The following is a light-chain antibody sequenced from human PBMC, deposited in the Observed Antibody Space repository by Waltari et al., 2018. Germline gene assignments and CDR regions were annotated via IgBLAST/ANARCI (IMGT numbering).Light chain of an antibody. J-gene: IGLJ3*02. CDR1: SSHIGRDT. CDR3: ASWDDGLNGWL. V-gene: IGLV1-44*01. Sequence: QSVLTQPPSASGTPGQRVTFSCSGSSSHIGRDTVHWYQQFTGTAPKLLLYNGDQRPSGVPDRFSGSKSGTSASLAISGLQSEDEAAYYWASWDDGLNGWLCGGGTKLTVI. CDR2: NGD.